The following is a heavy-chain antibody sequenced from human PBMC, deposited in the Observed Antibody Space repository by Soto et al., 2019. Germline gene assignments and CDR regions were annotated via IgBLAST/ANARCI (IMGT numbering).Heavy chain of an antibody. V-gene: IGHV3-7*01. CDR1: GFTFSSYW. CDR3: ANLYSSSSYYYYYYMDV. J-gene: IGHJ6*03. CDR2: IKQDGSEK. D-gene: IGHD6-6*01. Sequence: EVQLVECGGGLVQPGGSLRLSCAASGFTFSSYWMSWVRQAPGKGLEWVANIKQDGSEKYYVDSVKGRFTISRDNAKNSLYLQMNSLRAEDTAVYYCANLYSSSSYYYYYYMDVWGKGTTVTVSS.